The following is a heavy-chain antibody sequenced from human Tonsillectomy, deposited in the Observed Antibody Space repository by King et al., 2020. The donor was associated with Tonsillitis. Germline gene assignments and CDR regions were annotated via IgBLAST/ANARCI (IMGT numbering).Heavy chain of an antibody. CDR3: ARDSISGSLGGFYGMDV. CDR2: ISWSSDSI. CDR1: GFSLGDYA. D-gene: IGHD1-26*01. Sequence: QLVQSGGGLVQPGRSLRLSCAASGFSLGDYAMYWVRQAPGKGLEWVSGISWSSDSIDYADSVKGRFTIPRDNAKNSLYLEMNSLRVDDTALYYCARDSISGSLGGFYGMDVWGQGTTVTVSS. V-gene: IGHV3-9*01. J-gene: IGHJ6*02.